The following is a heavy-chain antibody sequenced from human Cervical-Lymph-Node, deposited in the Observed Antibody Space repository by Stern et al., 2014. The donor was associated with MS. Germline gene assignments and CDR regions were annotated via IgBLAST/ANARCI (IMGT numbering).Heavy chain of an antibody. CDR2: ISHDGRNE. V-gene: IGHV3-30*18. CDR3: AKDRACRSGIHFGMDV. Sequence: QMQLVQSGGGVVQPGRSLRLSCAASGFTFSDFGMHWVRQAPGKGLEWVAVISHDGRNEEYADSVKGRFTISRDNSKNTLYLQMNSLRPEDTAVFYCAKDRACRSGIHFGMDVWGQGITVTVSS. J-gene: IGHJ6*02. CDR1: GFTFSDFG. D-gene: IGHD2-15*01.